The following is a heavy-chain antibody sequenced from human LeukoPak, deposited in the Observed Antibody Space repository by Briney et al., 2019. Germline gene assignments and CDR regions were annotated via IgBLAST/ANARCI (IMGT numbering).Heavy chain of an antibody. V-gene: IGHV3-23*01. Sequence: PGGSLTLSCAASGFTFSTYAVSWVRQAPGKGLEWVSAISGSGGSTYYADFVKGRFTISRDNSKNTVYLQMNSLRAEDTAVYYCAKPAYYDSNGYYSPFDYWGQGTLVADSS. CDR3: AKPAYYDSNGYYSPFDY. CDR2: ISGSGGST. J-gene: IGHJ4*02. CDR1: GFTFSTYA. D-gene: IGHD3-22*01.